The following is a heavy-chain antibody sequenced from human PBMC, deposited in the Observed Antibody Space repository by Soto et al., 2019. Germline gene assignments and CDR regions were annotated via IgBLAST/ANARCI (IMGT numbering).Heavy chain of an antibody. D-gene: IGHD3-10*01. J-gene: IGHJ4*02. CDR3: ETVDTMVRGVIIDYFDY. CDR1: GYTVTSYT. Sequence: QGQLLQSGAEVKKPGASAKASCKASGYTVTSYTRHWLRQAPGQRLEWMGWINTGTGNTKYTRKIQGRVTITRDRSAITAYKELSSLRSEETAVYYWETVDTMVRGVIIDYFDYWGQGTLVTVSS. V-gene: IGHV1-3*04. CDR2: INTGTGNT.